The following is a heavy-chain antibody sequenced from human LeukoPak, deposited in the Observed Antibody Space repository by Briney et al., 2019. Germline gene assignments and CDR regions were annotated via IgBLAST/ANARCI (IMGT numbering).Heavy chain of an antibody. V-gene: IGHV4-34*01. Sequence: SETLSLTCAVYGGSFSGYYWNWIRQPPGKGLKWIGEINHSGSTNYNPSLKSRVTISVDTSKNQFSLKLSSVTAADTAVYYCARGRGIAVAGKSAHGYWGQGTLVTVSS. CDR2: INHSGST. CDR3: ARGRGIAVAGKSAHGY. D-gene: IGHD6-19*01. CDR1: GGSFSGYY. J-gene: IGHJ4*02.